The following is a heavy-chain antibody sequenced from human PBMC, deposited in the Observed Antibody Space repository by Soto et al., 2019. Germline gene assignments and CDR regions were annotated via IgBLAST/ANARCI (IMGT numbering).Heavy chain of an antibody. CDR2: IYHSGST. D-gene: IGHD3-22*01. Sequence: LSLTCAVSGGSISSGGYSWSWIRQPPGKGLEWIGYIYHSGSTYYNPSLKSRVTISVDRSKNQFSLKLSSVTAADTAVYYCARLYTYYYDSSGLSAPYYGMDVWGQGTTVTVSS. V-gene: IGHV4-30-2*01. CDR1: GGSISSGGYS. CDR3: ARLYTYYYDSSGLSAPYYGMDV. J-gene: IGHJ6*02.